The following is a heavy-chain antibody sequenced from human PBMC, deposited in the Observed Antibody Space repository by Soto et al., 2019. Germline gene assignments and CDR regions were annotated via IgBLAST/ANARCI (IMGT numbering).Heavy chain of an antibody. Sequence: EVQLVQSGAEVKKPGESLKISCKGSGYSFTSYWIGWVRQMPGKGLEWMGIIYPGDSDTRYSPSFQGQVTISADKSISTAYLQWSSLKASDTAMYYCARRPIAAAVPNYYYYGMDVWGQGTTVTVSS. V-gene: IGHV5-51*01. CDR3: ARRPIAAAVPNYYYYGMDV. D-gene: IGHD6-13*01. CDR1: GYSFTSYW. J-gene: IGHJ6*02. CDR2: IYPGDSDT.